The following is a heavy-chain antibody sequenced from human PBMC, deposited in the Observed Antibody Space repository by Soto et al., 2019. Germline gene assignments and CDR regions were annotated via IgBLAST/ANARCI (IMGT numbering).Heavy chain of an antibody. CDR1: GFTFSSYS. CDR3: ARAPRGIPFDY. CDR2: ISSSSSYI. D-gene: IGHD3-16*01. V-gene: IGHV3-21*01. Sequence: VGSLSLSCAASGFTFSSYSMNWVRQAPGKGLEWVSSISSSSSYIYYADSVKGRFTISRDNAKNSLYLQMNSLRAEDTAVYYCARAPRGIPFDYWGQGTLVTVAS. J-gene: IGHJ4*02.